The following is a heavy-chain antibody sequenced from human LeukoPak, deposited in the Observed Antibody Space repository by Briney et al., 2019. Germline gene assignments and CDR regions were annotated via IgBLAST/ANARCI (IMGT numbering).Heavy chain of an antibody. J-gene: IGHJ4*02. D-gene: IGHD2-2*01. V-gene: IGHV3-30*04. CDR2: ISYDGSNK. CDR1: GFTFSSYA. CDR3: ARGGYCSSTSCAKRKWQWLDLSYFDY. Sequence: PGGSLRLSCAASGFTFSSYAMHWVRQAPGKGLEWVAAISYDGSNKYYADSVKGRFTISRDNSKNTLYLQMNSLRAEDTAVYYCARGGYCSSTSCAKRKWQWLDLSYFDYWGQGTLVTVSS.